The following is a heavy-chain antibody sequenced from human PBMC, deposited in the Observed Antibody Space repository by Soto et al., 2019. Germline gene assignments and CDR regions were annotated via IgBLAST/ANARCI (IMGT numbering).Heavy chain of an antibody. J-gene: IGHJ6*02. CDR2: ISYDGSNK. CDR1: GFTFSSYA. D-gene: IGHD3-22*01. V-gene: IGHV3-30-3*01. CDR3: ARENDSSGYYYVPYYYYGMDV. Sequence: QVQLVESGGGVVQPGRSLRLSCAASGFTFSSYAMHWVRQAPGKGLEWVAVISYDGSNKYYADSVKGRFTISRDNSKNTLYLQMNSLRAEDTAVYYCARENDSSGYYYVPYYYYGMDVWGQGTTVTVSS.